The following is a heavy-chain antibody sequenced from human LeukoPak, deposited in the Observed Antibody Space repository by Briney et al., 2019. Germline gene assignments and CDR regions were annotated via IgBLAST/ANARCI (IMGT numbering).Heavy chain of an antibody. CDR2: ISGSGGST. D-gene: IGHD5-18*01. CDR1: GFTFSSYA. V-gene: IGHV3-23*01. J-gene: IGHJ5*02. Sequence: SGGSLRLSCAASGFTFSSYAMSWVRQAPGKGLEWVSAISGSGGSTYYADSVKGRLTISRDNSKNTLYLQMNSLSAEHTAVYYCAKSDSYGWGNLFDPWGQGTLVTVSS. CDR3: AKSDSYGWGNLFDP.